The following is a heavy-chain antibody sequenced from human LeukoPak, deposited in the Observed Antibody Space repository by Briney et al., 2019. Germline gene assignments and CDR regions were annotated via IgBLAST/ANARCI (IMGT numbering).Heavy chain of an antibody. CDR1: GGTFSSYA. Sequence: GASVKVSCKASGGTFSSYAISWVRQAPGQGLEWMGGIIPIFGTANYAQKFQGRVTITADESTSTAYMELSSLRSEDTAVYYCARSYYYGSGSYYKRSYYYYMDVWGKGTTVTVSS. CDR2: IIPIFGTA. CDR3: ARSYYYGSGSYYKRSYYYYMDV. V-gene: IGHV1-69*13. J-gene: IGHJ6*03. D-gene: IGHD3-10*01.